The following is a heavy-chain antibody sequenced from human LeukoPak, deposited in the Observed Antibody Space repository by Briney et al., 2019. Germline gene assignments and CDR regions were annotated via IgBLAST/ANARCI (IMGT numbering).Heavy chain of an antibody. CDR2: IDYSGST. V-gene: IGHV4-30-4*08. CDR3: ARGGYYYDSSGYYYPSDH. Sequence: PSETLSLTCTVSGGSITSGDYYWSSLRQPPGKSLEWIGYIDYSGSTYYNTSLKSRVTMSVDTSKNQFSLRLSSVTGADTAVYYCARGGYYYDSSGYYYPSDHWGQGTLVTVSS. J-gene: IGHJ4*02. D-gene: IGHD3-22*01. CDR1: GGSITSGDYY.